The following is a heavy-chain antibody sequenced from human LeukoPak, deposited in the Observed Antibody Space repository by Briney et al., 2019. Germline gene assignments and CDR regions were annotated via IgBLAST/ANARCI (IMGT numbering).Heavy chain of an antibody. CDR3: AREYYYGSGSRDPIFDY. V-gene: IGHV4-39*07. D-gene: IGHD3-10*01. CDR2: IYYSGST. J-gene: IGHJ4*02. Sequence: PSETLSLTCTVSGGSISSSSYYWGWIRQPPGKGLEWIGSIYYSGSTYYNPSLKSRVTISVDTSKNQFSLKLSSVTAADTAVYYCAREYYYGSGSRDPIFDYWGQGTLVTVSS. CDR1: GGSISSSSYY.